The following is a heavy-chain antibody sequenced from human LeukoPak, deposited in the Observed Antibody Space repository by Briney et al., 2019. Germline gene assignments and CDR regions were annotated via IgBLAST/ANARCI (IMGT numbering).Heavy chain of an antibody. D-gene: IGHD3-3*01. J-gene: IGHJ4*02. V-gene: IGHV4-39*07. Sequence: SETLSLTCTVSGDSISRNSYSWGWIRQPPEKGLEWLGHISYTGETYYSPSLKIRVTLSVDTSKNEFSLNLISVTAADTAVYYCAREVPIYGISDYWGQGTLVTVSS. CDR2: ISYTGET. CDR3: AREVPIYGISDY. CDR1: GDSISRNSYS.